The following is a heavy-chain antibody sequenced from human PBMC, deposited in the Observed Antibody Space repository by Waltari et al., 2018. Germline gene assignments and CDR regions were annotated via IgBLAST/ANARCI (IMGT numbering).Heavy chain of an antibody. D-gene: IGHD3-16*01. V-gene: IGHV3-33*01. CDR3: ARGLLMNPVLIDF. J-gene: IGHJ4*02. CDR1: GFTFSRSG. Sequence: QVQLVESGGDVVQPGRSLRLSCAASGFTFSRSGMHWVRQAPGKWLEWVTVIWYDGNNKYYADSVKGRFTISRDNSKSTLYLQMDSLTAEDTAVYYCARGLLMNPVLIDFWGQGTLVTVSS. CDR2: IWYDGNNK.